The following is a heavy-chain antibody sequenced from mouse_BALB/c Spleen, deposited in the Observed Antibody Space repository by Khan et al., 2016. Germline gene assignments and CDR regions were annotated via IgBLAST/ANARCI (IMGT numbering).Heavy chain of an antibody. CDR3: ARGYYGTSHFDY. CDR1: GFNIKDTY. Sequence: VQLQQPGAELVKPGASVKLSCTASGFNIKDTYMHWVKQRPEQGLEWIGRIDPANGTTKYDPKFQGKATISADTSTNTAFLQLSSLTYEDTAVYYCARGYYGTSHFDYWGQGTTLTVSS. D-gene: IGHD1-1*01. J-gene: IGHJ2*01. CDR2: IDPANGTT. V-gene: IGHV14-3*02.